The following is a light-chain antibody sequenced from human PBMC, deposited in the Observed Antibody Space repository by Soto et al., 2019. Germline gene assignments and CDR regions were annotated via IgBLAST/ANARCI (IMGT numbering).Light chain of an antibody. J-gene: IGKJ4*01. CDR2: DAS. V-gene: IGKV3D-15*01. CDR3: QQYGDWPGA. Sequence: EIVMTQSPPTLSVSPGERATLSCRASQSVGSKLAWYQQRPVQAPRLLIYDASNRATGIPARFSGSGSGTECSLTISSLQSEDFAVYSCQQYGDWPGAFGGWTKVEIK. CDR1: QSVGSK.